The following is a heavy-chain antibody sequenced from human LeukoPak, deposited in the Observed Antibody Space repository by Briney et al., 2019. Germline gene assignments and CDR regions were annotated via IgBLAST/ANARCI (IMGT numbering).Heavy chain of an antibody. V-gene: IGHV1-18*01. D-gene: IGHD3-9*01. CDR3: ARDSYYDILTGYSRNYYYGMDV. Sequence: GASVKVSCKASGYTFTSYGISWVRQAPGQGLEWMGWISDYNGNTNYAQKLQGRVAMTTDTSTSTAYMELRSLRSDDTAVYYCARDSYYDILTGYSRNYYYGMDVWGQGTTVTVSS. J-gene: IGHJ6*02. CDR2: ISDYNGNT. CDR1: GYTFTSYG.